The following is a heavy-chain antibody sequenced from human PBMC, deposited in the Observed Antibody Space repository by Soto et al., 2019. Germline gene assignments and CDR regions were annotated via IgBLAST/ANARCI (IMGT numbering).Heavy chain of an antibody. CDR1: GFTFDDYA. D-gene: IGHD5-18*01. J-gene: IGHJ4*02. CDR3: AKGHVETATRNHFDY. Sequence: EVQLVESGGGLVQPGRSLRLSCAASGFTFDDYAMHWVRQAPGKGLEWVSAISWNSGSIDYADSVKGRFTISRDNAKNSLYLQMNSLRAEDTALYYCAKGHVETATRNHFDYSGPGTLVTVSS. V-gene: IGHV3-9*01. CDR2: ISWNSGSI.